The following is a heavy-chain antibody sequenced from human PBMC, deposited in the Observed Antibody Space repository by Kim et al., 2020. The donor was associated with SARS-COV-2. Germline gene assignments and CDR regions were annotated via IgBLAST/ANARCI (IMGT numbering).Heavy chain of an antibody. D-gene: IGHD1-26*01. J-gene: IGHJ4*02. Sequence: AQKFKGRVTITADESTSTAYMELSSLRSDDTAVYYCARGGRFLESYPDYWGQGTLVTVSS. V-gene: IGHV1-69*01. CDR3: ARGGRFLESYPDY.